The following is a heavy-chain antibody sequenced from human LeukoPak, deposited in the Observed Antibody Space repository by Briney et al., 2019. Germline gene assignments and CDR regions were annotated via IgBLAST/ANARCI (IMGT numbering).Heavy chain of an antibody. D-gene: IGHD3-16*02. CDR3: AKLASDYVWGTDRPFDF. V-gene: IGHV3-23*01. J-gene: IGHJ4*02. CDR2: ISGIGGST. CDR1: GFTFNSYA. Sequence: GGSLRLSCAASGFTFNSYAMSWVRQAPGKGLEWVSGISGIGGSTSYADFVKGRFTISRDTSKNTLCLQLNSLRAEATAVYYRAKLASDYVWGTDRPFDFCGQGTLVIVSS.